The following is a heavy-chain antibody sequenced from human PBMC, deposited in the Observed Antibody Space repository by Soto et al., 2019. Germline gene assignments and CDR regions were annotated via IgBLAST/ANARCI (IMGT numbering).Heavy chain of an antibody. Sequence: QVQMRQSGPGLVKPSQTLSLKCSVSGGSIGSRDYYWSWIRQHPEKGLEWIGSIYYNGNTNYNPSLXGXPXTXXDASMNEFSLKLTSVTAADTAVYYCARDKGGAALKGSGMDVWGQGTTVTVS. V-gene: IGHV4-31*02. CDR2: IYYNGNT. CDR1: GGSIGSRDYY. D-gene: IGHD2-8*01. CDR3: ARDKGGAALKGSGMDV. J-gene: IGHJ6*02.